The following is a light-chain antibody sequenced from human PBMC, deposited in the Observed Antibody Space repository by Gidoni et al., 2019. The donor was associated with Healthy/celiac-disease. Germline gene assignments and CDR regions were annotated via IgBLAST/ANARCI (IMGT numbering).Light chain of an antibody. V-gene: IGLV3-1*01. CDR1: TLGDKY. CDR3: QAWDSSTYVV. Sequence: SYELTQPPSVSVSPGQTASITCSGATLGDKYACCYPQKPGQSPVLVIYQDSKRPSGIPGRFSGTNSGNTATLTISGTQAMDEDDYYCQAWDSSTYVVFGGGTKLTVL. J-gene: IGLJ2*01. CDR2: QDS.